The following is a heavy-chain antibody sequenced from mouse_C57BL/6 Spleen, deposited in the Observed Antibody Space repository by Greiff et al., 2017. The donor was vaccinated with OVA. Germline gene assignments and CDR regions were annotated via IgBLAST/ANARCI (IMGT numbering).Heavy chain of an antibody. D-gene: IGHD1-1*01. CDR2: IRNKANGYTT. CDR1: GFTFTDYY. Sequence: EVQLVESGGGLVQPGGSLSLSCAASGFTFTDYYMSWVRQPPGKALEWLGVIRNKANGYTTEYSASVKGRFTISRDNSQSILYLQMNALRAEESATYDSARSPYDGSVYAMDYWGQGTSVTVSS. V-gene: IGHV7-3*01. J-gene: IGHJ4*01. CDR3: ARSPYDGSVYAMDY.